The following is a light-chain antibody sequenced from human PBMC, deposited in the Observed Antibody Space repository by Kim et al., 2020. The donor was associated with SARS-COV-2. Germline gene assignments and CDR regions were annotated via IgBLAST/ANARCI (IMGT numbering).Light chain of an antibody. CDR1: KSVSNS. J-gene: IGKJ2*03. CDR3: QQRTNWRYS. Sequence: SVSPGEKAALSCRASKSVSNSLAWYQQKPGQAPRLLIFDASNRATDIPARFSGSGSGTDFTLTISSLEPEDFAVYFCQQRTNWRYSFGQGTKLEIK. V-gene: IGKV3-11*01. CDR2: DAS.